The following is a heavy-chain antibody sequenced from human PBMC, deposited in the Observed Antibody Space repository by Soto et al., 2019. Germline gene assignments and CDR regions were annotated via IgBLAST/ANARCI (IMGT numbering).Heavy chain of an antibody. CDR3: AKDQIAVAGTSYRYYYGMDV. V-gene: IGHV3-23*01. CDR2: ISGSGGST. D-gene: IGHD6-19*01. Sequence: EVQLLESGGGLVQPGGSLRLSCAASGFTFSSYAMSWVRQAPGKGLEWVSAISGSGGSTYYADSVKGRFTISRDNSKSTLYLQMTSLRAEDTAVYYCAKDQIAVAGTSYRYYYGMDVWGQGTTVTVSS. J-gene: IGHJ6*02. CDR1: GFTFSSYA.